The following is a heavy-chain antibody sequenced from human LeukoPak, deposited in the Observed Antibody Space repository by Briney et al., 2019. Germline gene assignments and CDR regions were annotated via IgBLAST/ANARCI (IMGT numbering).Heavy chain of an antibody. CDR1: GFTFSNYA. J-gene: IGHJ2*01. CDR2: ISVSGGSR. CDR3: ARVGSTGYDSSGYYYVGWYFDL. Sequence: GGSLRLSCAASGFTFSNYAMSWARQAPGKGLEWVSGISVSGGSRYYADSVKGRFTISRDNAKNSLYLQMNSLRAEDTAVYYCARVGSTGYDSSGYYYVGWYFDLWGRGTLVTVSS. V-gene: IGHV3-23*01. D-gene: IGHD3-22*01.